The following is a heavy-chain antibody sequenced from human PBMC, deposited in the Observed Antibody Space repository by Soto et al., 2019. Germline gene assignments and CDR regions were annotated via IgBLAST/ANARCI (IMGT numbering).Heavy chain of an antibody. V-gene: IGHV1-8*01. CDR1: GYPFTSLD. CDR3: ARGIAAGVDY. CDR2: MNPNNGNT. Sequence: QVQLVQSGAEVKNPGASVKVSCKTSGYPFTSLDVNWVRQASAQGLEWMGWMNPNNGNTGYAQRFQGRVTMTRDTSISTAYMELNSLTSEDTAVYYCARGIAAGVDYWGQGTLVTVSS. D-gene: IGHD6-13*01. J-gene: IGHJ4*02.